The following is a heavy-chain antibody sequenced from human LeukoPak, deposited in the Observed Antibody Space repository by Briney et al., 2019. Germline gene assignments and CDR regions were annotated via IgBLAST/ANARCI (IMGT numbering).Heavy chain of an antibody. CDR1: AYTFTGYY. Sequence: ASVKVSCKASAYTFTGYYIHLVRQAPGQGLEWMGWINPNSGGTNYAQKFQGRVTMTRDTSISTAYMELSRLRSDDTAVYYCARAKDLRYFDWLSPFDYWGQGTLVTVSS. V-gene: IGHV1-2*02. D-gene: IGHD3-9*01. CDR3: ARAKDLRYFDWLSPFDY. J-gene: IGHJ4*02. CDR2: INPNSGGT.